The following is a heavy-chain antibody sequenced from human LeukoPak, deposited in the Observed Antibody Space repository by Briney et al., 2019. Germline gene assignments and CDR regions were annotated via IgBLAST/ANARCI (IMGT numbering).Heavy chain of an antibody. J-gene: IGHJ5*02. D-gene: IGHD3-22*01. CDR1: GYTFTSYG. CDR3: ARMSYYDSSGDNWFDP. Sequence: ASVKVSCKASGYTFTSYGISWVRQAPGQGLEWMGWISAYNGNTNYAQKFQGRVTMTRDTSISTAYMELSSLRSEDTAVYYCARMSYYDSSGDNWFDPWGQGTLVTVSS. V-gene: IGHV1-18*01. CDR2: ISAYNGNT.